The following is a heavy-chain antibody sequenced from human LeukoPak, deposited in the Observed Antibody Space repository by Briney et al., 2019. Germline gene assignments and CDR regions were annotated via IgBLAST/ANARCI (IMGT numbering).Heavy chain of an antibody. D-gene: IGHD6-19*01. J-gene: IGHJ4*02. V-gene: IGHV3-7*01. CDR3: AAGAGWLIDW. CDR2: IEKDGSEI. Sequence: QRGGSLRLSCAASGFTFSNYWMNWVRQAPGKGMEWVAIIEKDGSEILYVDSVKGRFTISRDNAKNSLYLQMNSLRAEDTAVYYCAAGAGWLIDWWGQGTLVTVSS. CDR1: GFTFSNYW.